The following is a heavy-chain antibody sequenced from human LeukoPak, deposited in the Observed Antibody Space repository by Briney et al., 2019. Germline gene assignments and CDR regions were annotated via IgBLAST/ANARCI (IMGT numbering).Heavy chain of an antibody. D-gene: IGHD3-22*01. J-gene: IGHJ4*02. CDR1: GGSISSYY. CDR2: IYSGGST. V-gene: IGHV4-59*01. Sequence: WETLSLTCTVSGGSISSYYWSWVRQSPGKGLEWIGYIYSGGSTDYNPSLKSRVTISKDTSKTQFSLRLSSVTAADTAVYYCARARLDSSGRFDYWGQGTLVTVSS. CDR3: ARARLDSSGRFDY.